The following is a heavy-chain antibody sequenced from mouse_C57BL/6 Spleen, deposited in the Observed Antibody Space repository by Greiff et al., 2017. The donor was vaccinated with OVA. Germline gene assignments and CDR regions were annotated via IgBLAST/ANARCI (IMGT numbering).Heavy chain of an antibody. Sequence: QVQLQQPGAELVRPGSSVKLSCKASGYTFTSYWMDWVKQRPGQGLEWIGNIYPSDSETHYNQKFKDKATLTVDKSSSTAYMQLSSLTSEDSAVYYCGSYGYDRYFDVWGTGTTVTVSS. D-gene: IGHD2-2*01. CDR2: IYPSDSET. J-gene: IGHJ1*03. CDR1: GYTFTSYW. V-gene: IGHV1-61*01. CDR3: GSYGYDRYFDV.